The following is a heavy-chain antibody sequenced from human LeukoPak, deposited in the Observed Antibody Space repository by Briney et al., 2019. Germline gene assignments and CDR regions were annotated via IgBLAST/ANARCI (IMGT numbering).Heavy chain of an antibody. Sequence: SVKVSCKASGGTFSSYAISWVRQAPGQGLEWMGRIIPILGIANYAQKFQGRVTITADKSTSTACMELSSLRSEDTAVYYCAGESRSITISGVVYDAFDIWGQGTMVTVSS. CDR3: AGESRSITISGVVYDAFDI. V-gene: IGHV1-69*04. CDR1: GGTFSSYA. CDR2: IIPILGIA. D-gene: IGHD3-3*01. J-gene: IGHJ3*02.